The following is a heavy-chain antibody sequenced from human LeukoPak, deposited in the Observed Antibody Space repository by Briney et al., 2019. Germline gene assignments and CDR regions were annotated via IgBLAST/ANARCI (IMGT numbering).Heavy chain of an antibody. Sequence: GGSLRLSCAASGFTFSSYWMHWVRQAPGQGPEWVALIWYDGSNKYYGDSVKGRFTISRDNSKNTVYLQMNSLRAEDTGVYYCARDRLEAVTDDDYFDYWGRGTLVTVSS. V-gene: IGHV3-33*08. CDR3: ARDRLEAVTDDDYFDY. D-gene: IGHD2-21*02. J-gene: IGHJ4*02. CDR2: IWYDGSNK. CDR1: GFTFSSYW.